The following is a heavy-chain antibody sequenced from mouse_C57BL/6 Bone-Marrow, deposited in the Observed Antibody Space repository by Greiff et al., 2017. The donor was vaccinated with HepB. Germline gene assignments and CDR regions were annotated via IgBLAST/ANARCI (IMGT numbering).Heavy chain of an antibody. Sequence: EVKVVESGGGLVQPGGSLKLSCAASGFTFSDYYMYWVRQTPEKRLEWVAYISNGGGSTYYPDTVKGRFTISRDNAKNTLYLQMSRLKSEDTAMYYCARHAAQVSWFAYWGQGTLVTVSA. CDR3: ARHAAQVSWFAY. CDR1: GFTFSDYY. J-gene: IGHJ3*01. D-gene: IGHD3-2*02. CDR2: ISNGGGST. V-gene: IGHV5-12*01.